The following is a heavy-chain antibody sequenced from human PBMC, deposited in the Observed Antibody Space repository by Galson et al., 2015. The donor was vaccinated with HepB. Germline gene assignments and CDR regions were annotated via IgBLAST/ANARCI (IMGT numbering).Heavy chain of an antibody. D-gene: IGHD1-26*01. J-gene: IGHJ4*02. CDR1: GGTFSSYA. Sequence: SVKVSCKASGGTFSSYAMNWVRQAPGQGLEWMGWINTNTGNPTYAQGFTGRFVFSLDTSVSTAYLQWSSLKASDTAMYYCARHPMSSGSYGAGDYWGQGTLVTVSS. CDR3: ARHPMSSGSYGAGDY. CDR2: INTNTGNP. V-gene: IGHV7-4-1*02.